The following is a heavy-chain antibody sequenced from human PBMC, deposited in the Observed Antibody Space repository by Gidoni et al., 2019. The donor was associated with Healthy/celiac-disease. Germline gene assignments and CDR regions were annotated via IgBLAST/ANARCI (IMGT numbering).Heavy chain of an antibody. J-gene: IGHJ4*02. CDR2: ISGSGGST. CDR3: AKARYSSSWSSFH. CDR1: GFNFSSDA. V-gene: IGHV3-23*01. Sequence: EVQLLESGGGLVQPGGSLRLSCAASGFNFSSDAMSWVRQAPGKGLEWGSAISGSGGSTYYADSVKGRFTISRDNSKNTLYLQMNSLRAEDTAVYYCAKARYSSSWSSFHWGQGTLVTVSS. D-gene: IGHD6-13*01.